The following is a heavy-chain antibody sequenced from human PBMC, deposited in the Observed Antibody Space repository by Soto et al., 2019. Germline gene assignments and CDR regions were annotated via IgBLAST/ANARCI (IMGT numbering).Heavy chain of an antibody. CDR2: IYYSGST. V-gene: IGHV4-59*01. Sequence: SETLSLTCTVSGGSISSYYWSWIRQPPGKGLEWIGYIYYSGSTNYNPSLKSRVTISVDTSKNQFSLKLSSVTAADTAVYYCASSNQRPTYYFDYWGQGTLVTVSS. D-gene: IGHD2-2*01. J-gene: IGHJ4*02. CDR1: GGSISSYY. CDR3: ASSNQRPTYYFDY.